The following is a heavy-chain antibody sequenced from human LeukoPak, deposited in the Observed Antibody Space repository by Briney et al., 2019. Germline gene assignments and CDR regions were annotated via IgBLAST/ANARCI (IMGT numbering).Heavy chain of an antibody. CDR2: IYTSGST. Sequence: SETLSLTCTVSGGSISSYYWSWIRQPAGKGLEWIGRIYTSGSTNYKPSLKSRVTMSVDTSKNQFSLKLSSVTAADTAVYYCARALYYDPDSNAFDIWGQGTMVTVSS. V-gene: IGHV4-4*07. D-gene: IGHD3-3*01. CDR1: GGSISSYY. CDR3: ARALYYDPDSNAFDI. J-gene: IGHJ3*02.